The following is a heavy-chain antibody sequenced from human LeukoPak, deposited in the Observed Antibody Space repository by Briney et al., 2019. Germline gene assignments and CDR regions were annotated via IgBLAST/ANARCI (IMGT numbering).Heavy chain of an antibody. CDR2: IYYSGST. D-gene: IGHD3-22*01. CDR3: AAYYYDSSGYYYADAFDI. J-gene: IGHJ3*02. Sequence: PSETLSLTCAVSGGSISSSSYYWGWIRQPPGKGLEWIGSIYYSGSTYYNPSLKSRVTISVDTSKNQFSLKLSSVTAADTAVYYCAAYYYDSSGYYYADAFDIWGQGTMVTVSS. V-gene: IGHV4-39*07. CDR1: GGSISSSSYY.